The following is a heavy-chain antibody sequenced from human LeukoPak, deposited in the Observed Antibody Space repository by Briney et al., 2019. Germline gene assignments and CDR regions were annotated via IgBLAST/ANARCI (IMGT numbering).Heavy chain of an antibody. CDR3: ARQLYVSGSYYAPMDV. J-gene: IGHJ6*03. V-gene: IGHV4-61*02. CDR2: IYTSGST. D-gene: IGHD3-10*01. CDR1: GGSISSSSYY. Sequence: PSETLSLTCTVSGGSISSSSYYWSWIRQPAGKGLEWIGRIYTSGSTNYNPSLKSRVTMSVDTSKNQFSLKLSSVTAADTAVYFCARQLYVSGSYYAPMDVWGKGTTVTISS.